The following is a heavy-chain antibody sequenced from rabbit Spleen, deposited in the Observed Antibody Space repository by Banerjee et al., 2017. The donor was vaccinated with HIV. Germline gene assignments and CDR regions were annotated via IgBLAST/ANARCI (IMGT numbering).Heavy chain of an antibody. J-gene: IGHJ4*01. D-gene: IGHD6-1*01. CDR1: GFTISSTYY. CDR3: ASAYSDIYFNF. CDR2: IYAVDTATP. V-gene: IGHV1S40*01. Sequence: QSLEESGGDLVKPGASLTLTCTASGFTISSTYYMYWVRQAPGKGPEWIACIYAVDTATPYYARWAKGRFTISKTSSTTVTLQMTSLTVADTATYFCASAYSDIYFNFWGPGTLVTVS.